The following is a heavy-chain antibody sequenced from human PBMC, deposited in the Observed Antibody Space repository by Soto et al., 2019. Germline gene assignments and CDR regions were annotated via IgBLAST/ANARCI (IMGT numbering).Heavy chain of an antibody. Sequence: QVQLRQWGAGLLKPSETLSLTCAVFGGSFSDYYWTWIRQPPGKGLEWIGEINHSGTTSYNPSPKSRLTISVDTSHNQFSLTLSSVNAADTAVYYCARKPIYHFFDGYYSVDYWGQGTLVTVSS. CDR2: INHSGTT. J-gene: IGHJ4*02. D-gene: IGHD3-3*01. V-gene: IGHV4-34*01. CDR1: GGSFSDYY. CDR3: ARKPIYHFFDGYYSVDY.